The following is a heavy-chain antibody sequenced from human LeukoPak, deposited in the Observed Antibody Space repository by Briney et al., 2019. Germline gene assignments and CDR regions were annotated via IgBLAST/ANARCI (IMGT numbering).Heavy chain of an antibody. CDR1: GYSISSGYY. D-gene: IGHD2-21*01. V-gene: IGHV4-38-2*02. CDR2: IYHSGST. Sequence: SETLSLICTVSGYSISSGYYWGWIRQPPGKGLEWIGSIYHSGSTYYNPSLKSRVTISVDTSRNQFSLKLSSVTAADTAVYYCARGGIPDYWGQGILVTVSS. CDR3: ARGGIPDY. J-gene: IGHJ4*02.